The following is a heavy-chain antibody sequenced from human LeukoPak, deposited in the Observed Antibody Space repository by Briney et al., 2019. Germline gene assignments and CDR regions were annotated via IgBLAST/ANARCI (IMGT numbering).Heavy chain of an antibody. D-gene: IGHD5-18*01. V-gene: IGHV4-39*07. CDR2: IYYSGST. CDR1: GGSISSSSYY. CDR3: ARDGVGYSYGRYFDY. Sequence: SETLSLTCTVSGGSISSSSYYWGWIRQPPGKGLEGIGSIYYSGSTYYNPSLKSRVTISVDTSKNQFSLKLSSVTAADTAVYYCARDGVGYSYGRYFDYWGQGTLVTVSS. J-gene: IGHJ4*02.